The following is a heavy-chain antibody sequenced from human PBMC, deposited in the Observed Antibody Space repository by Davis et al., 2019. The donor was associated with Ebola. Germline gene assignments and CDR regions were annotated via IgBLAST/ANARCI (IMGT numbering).Heavy chain of an antibody. J-gene: IGHJ2*01. CDR3: AKDRGSSSWYFDL. CDR2: ISSSSSYI. Sequence: GGSLRLSCAASGFIFSSYAMHWVRQAPGKGLEWVSSISSSSSYIYYADSVKGRFTISRDNAKNSLYLQMNSLRAEDTAVYYCAKDRGSSSWYFDLWGRGTLVTVSS. CDR1: GFIFSSYA. D-gene: IGHD6-6*01. V-gene: IGHV3-21*04.